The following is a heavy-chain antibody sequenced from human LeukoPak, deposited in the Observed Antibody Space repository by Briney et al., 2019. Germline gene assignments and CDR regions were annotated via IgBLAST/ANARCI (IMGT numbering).Heavy chain of an antibody. D-gene: IGHD6-19*01. CDR3: ATDLACRQWRYFDY. Sequence: ASVKVSCKASGYTFTGYYMHWVRQAPGQGLEWMGWINPNSGGTNYAQKFQGRVTMTRDTSISTAYMELSRLRSDDTAVYYCATDLACRQWRYFDYWGQGTLVTVSS. CDR1: GYTFTGYY. CDR2: INPNSGGT. J-gene: IGHJ4*02. V-gene: IGHV1-2*02.